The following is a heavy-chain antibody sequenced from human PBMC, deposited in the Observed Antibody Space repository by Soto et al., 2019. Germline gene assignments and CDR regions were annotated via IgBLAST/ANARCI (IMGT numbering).Heavy chain of an antibody. Sequence: QLQLQESGPGLVKPSETLSLTCTVSGGSISSSSYYWGWIRQPPGKGLEWIGSIYYSGSTYYNPSLKSRVTISVDTSKNQFSLKLSSVTAADTAVYYCARHLSGGAPVNVYYFDYWGQGTLVTVSS. CDR3: ARHLSGGAPVNVYYFDY. V-gene: IGHV4-39*01. CDR1: GGSISSSSYY. D-gene: IGHD1-26*01. CDR2: IYYSGST. J-gene: IGHJ4*02.